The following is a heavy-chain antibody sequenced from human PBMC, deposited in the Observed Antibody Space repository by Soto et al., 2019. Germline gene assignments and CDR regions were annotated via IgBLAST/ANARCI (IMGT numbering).Heavy chain of an antibody. CDR3: ARGSVSIAALRDWFDP. D-gene: IGHD6-6*01. CDR1: AYSFTSYW. V-gene: IGHV3-48*02. J-gene: IGHJ5*02. CDR2: ISSSSSTI. Sequence: GESLKISCKASAYSFTSYWIGWVRQMPGKGLEWVSYISSSSSTIYYADSVKGRFTISRDNAKNSLYLQMNSLRDEDTAVYYCARGSVSIAALRDWFDPWGQGPRSPSPQ.